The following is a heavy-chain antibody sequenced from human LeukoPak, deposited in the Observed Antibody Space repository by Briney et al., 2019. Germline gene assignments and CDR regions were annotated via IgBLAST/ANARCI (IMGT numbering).Heavy chain of an antibody. CDR2: ISFDGSNK. CDR3: ARDLSSSWYDFGYYGMDV. Sequence: GGSLRLSCAASGFTFSSYAMHWVRQAPGKGLEWVAVISFDGSNKYYADSVKGRFTISRDNSKNTLYLQMNSLRAEDTAVYYCARDLSSSWYDFGYYGMDVWGQGTTVTVSS. D-gene: IGHD6-13*01. J-gene: IGHJ6*02. V-gene: IGHV3-30-3*01. CDR1: GFTFSSYA.